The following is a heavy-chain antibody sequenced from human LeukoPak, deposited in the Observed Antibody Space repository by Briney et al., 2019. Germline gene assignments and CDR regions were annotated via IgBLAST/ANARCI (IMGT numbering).Heavy chain of an antibody. CDR3: ARVRGATFDY. CDR2: INPNSGGT. CDR1: GYTFTGYY. D-gene: IGHD1-26*01. Sequence: ASVKVSCKASGYTFTGYYMHWVRQAPGQRLEWRGWINPNSGGTNYAQKFQGRVTMTRDTSIRTASMELRSLRSDDTAVYHCARVRGATFDYWGRGTLVTVSS. V-gene: IGHV1-2*02. J-gene: IGHJ4*02.